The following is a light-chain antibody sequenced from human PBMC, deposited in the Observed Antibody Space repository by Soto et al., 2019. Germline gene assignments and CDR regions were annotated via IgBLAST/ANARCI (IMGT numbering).Light chain of an antibody. CDR3: QQANSFPQT. J-gene: IGKJ1*01. CDR2: AAS. V-gene: IGKV1-12*01. CDR1: QGISSW. Sequence: DIQMTQSPSSVSASVGDRVTMTCRASQGISSWLVWYQQKARKAPKLLIYAASKLQSGVPSRFSGSGSGTDFTLTISSLQPEDSATYYCQQANSFPQTFGQGTKVEIK.